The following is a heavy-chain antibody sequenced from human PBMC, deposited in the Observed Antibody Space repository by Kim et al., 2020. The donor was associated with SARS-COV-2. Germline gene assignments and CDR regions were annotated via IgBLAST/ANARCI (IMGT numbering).Heavy chain of an antibody. Sequence: GGSLRLSCAASGFTFSNTWMTWVRQAPGKGLEWVGRIKNKAQGATTDYAAPVKGRFTISRDDSENTLYLQMKSLKIEDTAVYYCTTDATPTLSNYFDYWGQGTLVTVSS. CDR1: GFTFSNTW. V-gene: IGHV3-15*01. CDR3: TTDATPTLSNYFDY. D-gene: IGHD2-15*01. J-gene: IGHJ4*02. CDR2: IKNKAQGATT.